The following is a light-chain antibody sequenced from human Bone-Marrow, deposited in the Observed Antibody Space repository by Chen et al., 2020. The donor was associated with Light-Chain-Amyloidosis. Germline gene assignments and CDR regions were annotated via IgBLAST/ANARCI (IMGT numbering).Light chain of an antibody. CDR3: QVWDRSGDRPV. CDR1: NIGSTS. Sequence: SYVLTQPSSVSVAPGQTATIACGGNNIGSTSVHWYQQTPGQAPLLVVYDDSDRPSGLPERLSGSNSGDTATLTISRVEAGDEAGYYCQVWDRSGDRPVFGGGTKLTVL. V-gene: IGLV3-21*02. J-gene: IGLJ3*02. CDR2: DDS.